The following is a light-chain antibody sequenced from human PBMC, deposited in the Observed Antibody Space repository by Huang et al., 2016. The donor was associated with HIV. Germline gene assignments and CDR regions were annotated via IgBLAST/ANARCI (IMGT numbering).Light chain of an antibody. J-gene: IGKJ5*01. CDR2: DAS. CDR3: QQGYSTPIT. Sequence: DIQMTHSPSSLSASVGDRVSITCRASQTISHYLNWYQQRPGKAPKLLIYDASTLQSGVPSRCSGSGSGTDFTLTISSLQSEDFATYFCQQGYSTPITFGQGTRLEI. V-gene: IGKV1-39*01. CDR1: QTISHY.